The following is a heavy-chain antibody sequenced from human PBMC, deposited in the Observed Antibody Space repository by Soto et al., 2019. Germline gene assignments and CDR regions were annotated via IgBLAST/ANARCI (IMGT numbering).Heavy chain of an antibody. V-gene: IGHV3-74*01. CDR3: ARSMGAKNGFEI. CDR2: SNTDGSST. Sequence: DVQLVESGGGLVQPGGSLRLSCAASGFTISNYWMHWVRQAPGKGLVWVSRSNTDGSSTNYADSVKGRFTISRDNAKNTLDLQMNSLRAEDTAVYYCARSMGAKNGFEIWGQGTMVTVSS. J-gene: IGHJ3*02. D-gene: IGHD1-26*01. CDR1: GFTISNYW.